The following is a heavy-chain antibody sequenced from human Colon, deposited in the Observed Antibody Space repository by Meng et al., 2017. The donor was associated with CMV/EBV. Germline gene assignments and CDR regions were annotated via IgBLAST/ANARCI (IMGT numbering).Heavy chain of an antibody. V-gene: IGHV3-13*01. Sequence: GESLKISCTASGFTFSTYDFHWVRQPTGKGLEWVSSIGTVGDTYSIGSVKGRFIISREDAKNSVYLQMNGLRDGDTGLYYCTRLLYYGMDVWGQGTTVTVSS. CDR1: GFTFSTYD. J-gene: IGHJ6*02. CDR3: TRLLYYGMDV. CDR2: IGTVGDT.